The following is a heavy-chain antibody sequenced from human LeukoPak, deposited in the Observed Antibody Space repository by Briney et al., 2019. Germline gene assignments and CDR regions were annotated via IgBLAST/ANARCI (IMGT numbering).Heavy chain of an antibody. CDR3: ARDGGGVVPAALDP. CDR1: GYTFTSYG. Sequence: GASVKVSCKASGYTFTSYGTSWVRQAPGQGLEWMGWISAYNGNTNYAQKLQGRVTMTTDTSTSTAYMELRSLRSDDTAVYYCARDGGGVVPAALDPWGQGTLVTVSS. CDR2: ISAYNGNT. V-gene: IGHV1-18*01. D-gene: IGHD2-2*01. J-gene: IGHJ5*02.